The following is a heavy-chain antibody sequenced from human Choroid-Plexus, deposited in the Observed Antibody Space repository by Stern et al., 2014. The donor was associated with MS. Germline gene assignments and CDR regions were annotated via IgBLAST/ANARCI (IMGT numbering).Heavy chain of an antibody. D-gene: IGHD2/OR15-2a*01. V-gene: IGHV3-30*18. CDR3: AKDRQYLTYFFDH. CDR2: VSHDGSYK. J-gene: IGHJ5*02. Sequence: VQLEESGGGVVQPGRPLRLSCVASGFTFGSCAMHWVRQAPGTGLEWVGGVSHDGSYKYYADSVKGRFTISRDNSQNTLYMQMSSLRPEDTAVYYCAKDRQYLTYFFDHWGQGSLVTVSS. CDR1: GFTFGSCA.